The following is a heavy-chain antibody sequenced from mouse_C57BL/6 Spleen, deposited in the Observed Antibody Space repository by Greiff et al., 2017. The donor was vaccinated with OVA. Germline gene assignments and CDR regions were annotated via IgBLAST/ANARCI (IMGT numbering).Heavy chain of an antibody. CDR2: IHPNSGST. CDR1: GYTFTSYW. J-gene: IGHJ4*01. D-gene: IGHD2-5*01. V-gene: IGHV1-64*01. Sequence: QVQLQQPGAELVKPGASVKLSCKASGYTFTSYWMHWAKQRPGQGLEWIGMIHPNSGSTNYNEKFKSKATLTVDKSSSTAYMQLSSLTSEDSAVYYCAKDYSNYDAMDYWGQGTSVTVSS. CDR3: AKDYSNYDAMDY.